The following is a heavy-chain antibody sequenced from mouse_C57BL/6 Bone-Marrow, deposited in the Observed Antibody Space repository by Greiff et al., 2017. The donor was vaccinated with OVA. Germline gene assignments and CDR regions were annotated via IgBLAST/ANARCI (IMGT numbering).Heavy chain of an antibody. D-gene: IGHD1-1*01. J-gene: IGHJ2*01. CDR1: GYTFTDYN. CDR2: INPNNGGT. Sequence: EVQLQQSGPELVKPGASVKIPCKASGYTFTDYNMDWVKQSHGKSLEWIGDINPNNGGTSYNQKFKGKATLTVDKSSSTAYMELRSLTSEDTAVYYCARPYGSSLYYFDYWGQGTTLTVSS. CDR3: ARPYGSSLYYFDY. V-gene: IGHV1-18*01.